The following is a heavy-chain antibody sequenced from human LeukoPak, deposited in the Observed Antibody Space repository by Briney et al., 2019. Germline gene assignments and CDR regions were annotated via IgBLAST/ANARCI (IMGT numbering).Heavy chain of an antibody. CDR2: ISSSSSYI. V-gene: IGHV3-21*01. CDR3: AREGWNYYYYYYYYMDV. D-gene: IGHD1-7*01. J-gene: IGHJ6*03. CDR1: GFTFSSYS. Sequence: SGGSLRLSCAASGFTFSSYSMNWVRQAPGKGLEWVSSISSSSSYIYYADSVKGRFTISRDNAKNSLYLQMNSLRAEDTAVYYCAREGWNYYYYYYYYMDVWGKGTTVTVSS.